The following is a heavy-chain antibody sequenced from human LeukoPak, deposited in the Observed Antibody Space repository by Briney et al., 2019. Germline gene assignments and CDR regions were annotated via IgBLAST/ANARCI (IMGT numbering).Heavy chain of an antibody. CDR1: GFTFSSYS. J-gene: IGHJ4*02. V-gene: IGHV3-48*01. D-gene: IGHD3-16*02. CDR2: ISSSSSTI. CDR3: ARDLRARYDYVWGSYRYTDYFDC. Sequence: PGGSLRLSCAASGFTFSSYSMNWVRQAPGKGLEWVSYISSSSSTIYYADSVKGRFTISRDNAKNSLYLQMNSLRAEDTAVYYCARDLRARYDYVWGSYRYTDYFDCWGQGTLVTVSS.